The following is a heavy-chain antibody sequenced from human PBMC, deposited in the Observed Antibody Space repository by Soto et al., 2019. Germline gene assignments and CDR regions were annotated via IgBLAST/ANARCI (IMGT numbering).Heavy chain of an antibody. CDR3: ARDGRYYYYYMDV. J-gene: IGHJ6*03. CDR2: IIPILGIA. Sequence: ASVKVSCKASGGTFSSYTISWVRQAPGQGLEWMGRIIPILGIANYAQKFQGRVTITADKSTSTAYMELSSLRSEDTAVSYCARDGRYYYYYMDVWGKGTTVTVSS. V-gene: IGHV1-69*04. CDR1: GGTFSSYT. D-gene: IGHD1-26*01.